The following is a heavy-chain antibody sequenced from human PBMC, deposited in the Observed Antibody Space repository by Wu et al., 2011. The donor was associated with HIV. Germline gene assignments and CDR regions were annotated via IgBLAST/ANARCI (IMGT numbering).Heavy chain of an antibody. CDR3: ARDRRYSSGSEAFDI. D-gene: IGHD6-19*01. V-gene: IGHV1-69*06. J-gene: IGHJ3*02. Sequence: SWVRQAPGQGLEWMGRIIPIFGTANYAQKFQGRVTITADKSTSTAYMELSSLRSEDTAVYYCARDRRYSSGSEAFDIWGQGTMVTVSS. CDR2: IIPIFGTA.